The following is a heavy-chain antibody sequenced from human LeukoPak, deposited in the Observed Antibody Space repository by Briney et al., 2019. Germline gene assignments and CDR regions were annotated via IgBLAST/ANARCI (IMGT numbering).Heavy chain of an antibody. CDR2: ISYDGSNK. V-gene: IGHV3-30*18. J-gene: IGHJ4*02. D-gene: IGHD3-16*02. CDR3: AKGDDYVWGSYPDY. Sequence: GGSLRLSCAASGFTFSSYGMHWVRQAPGKGLEGVAVISYDGSNKYYADSVKGRFTISRDNSKNTLYLQMNSLRAEDTAVYYCAKGDDYVWGSYPDYWGQGTLVTVSS. CDR1: GFTFSSYG.